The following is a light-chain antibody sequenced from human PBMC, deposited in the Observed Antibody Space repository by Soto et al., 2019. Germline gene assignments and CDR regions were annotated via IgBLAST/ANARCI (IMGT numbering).Light chain of an antibody. CDR2: GAS. CDR3: QQYNNWPLT. CDR1: QSVSSN. J-gene: IGKJ3*01. Sequence: ETVLTQSPVTLSASPGERATLSCRASQSVSSNLAWYLQKPGQAPRLLIYGASTRATGIPARFSVSGSGTEFTLTIDSLQSEDFAVYYCQQYNNWPLTFGPGTKVDLK. V-gene: IGKV3-15*01.